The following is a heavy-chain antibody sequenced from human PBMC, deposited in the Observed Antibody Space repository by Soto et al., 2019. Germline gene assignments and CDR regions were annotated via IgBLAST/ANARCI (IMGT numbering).Heavy chain of an antibody. CDR1: GYTFSNYW. J-gene: IGHJ4*02. CDR3: ARGGVSTRTFDY. Sequence: GESLKISCKGSGYTFSNYWIAWVRQMPGKGLEWMGIIYPRDSDTRYRPSFQGQVTISADKSISSAYLQWSSLRASDTAMYYCARGGVSTRTFDYWGQGTPVTV. D-gene: IGHD3-3*01. V-gene: IGHV5-51*01. CDR2: IYPRDSDT.